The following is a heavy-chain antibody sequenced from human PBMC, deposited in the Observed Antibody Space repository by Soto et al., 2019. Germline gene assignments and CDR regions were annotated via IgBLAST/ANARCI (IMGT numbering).Heavy chain of an antibody. Sequence: SETLSLTCAVSGGSIRSGGYSWSWIRQPPGKGLEWIGYIYHSGSTYYNPSLKSRVTISVDRSKNQFSLKLSSVTAADTAVYYCARVPGPWGQGTTVTVSS. V-gene: IGHV4-30-2*01. CDR1: GGSIRSGGYS. CDR3: ARVPGP. J-gene: IGHJ6*02. CDR2: IYHSGST.